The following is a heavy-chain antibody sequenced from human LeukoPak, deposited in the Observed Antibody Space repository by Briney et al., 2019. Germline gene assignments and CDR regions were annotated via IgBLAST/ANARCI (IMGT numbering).Heavy chain of an antibody. Sequence: SETLSLTCAVYGGSFSGYYWSWIRQPPGKGLEWIGEINHSGSTNYNPSLKSRVTISVDTSKNQFSLKLSSVTAADTAVYYCARDGSTGTPDYWGQGTLVTVSS. J-gene: IGHJ4*02. CDR1: GGSFSGYY. CDR3: ARDGSTGTPDY. CDR2: INHSGST. D-gene: IGHD2-8*02. V-gene: IGHV4-34*01.